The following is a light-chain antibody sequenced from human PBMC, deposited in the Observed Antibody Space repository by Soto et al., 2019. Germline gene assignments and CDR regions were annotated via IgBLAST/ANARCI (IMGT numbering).Light chain of an antibody. J-gene: IGKJ1*01. Sequence: EIVLTQSPGTLSLSPGESATLSRRAGQSVSSSYLAWYQQKPGQAPRLLIYGASSRATGIPDRFSGSGSGTDFTLTISRLEPEDFAVYYCQQYGSSPRTFGQGTKVDIK. V-gene: IGKV3-20*01. CDR3: QQYGSSPRT. CDR1: QSVSSSY. CDR2: GAS.